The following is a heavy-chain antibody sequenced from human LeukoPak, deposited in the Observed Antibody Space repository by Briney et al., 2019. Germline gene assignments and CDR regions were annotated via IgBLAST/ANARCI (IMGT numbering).Heavy chain of an antibody. D-gene: IGHD2-15*01. CDR3: AKIPDMAPFDY. J-gene: IGHJ4*02. CDR2: ISYDGSNK. Sequence: PGKSLRLSCVASGFTFSSYGMHWVRQAPGKGLEWVAVISYDGSNKYYADSVKGRFTISRDNSKNTLYLQMNSLRAEDTAVYYCAKIPDMAPFDYWGQGTLVTVSS. CDR1: GFTFSSYG. V-gene: IGHV3-30*18.